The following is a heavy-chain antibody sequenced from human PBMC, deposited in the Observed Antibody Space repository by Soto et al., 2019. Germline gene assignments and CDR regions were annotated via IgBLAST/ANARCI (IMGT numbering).Heavy chain of an antibody. D-gene: IGHD1-26*01. Sequence: QVQLQESGPGLVKPSETLSLTCTVSGGSISSYYWSWIRQPPGKGLEWIGYIYYSGSTNYNPSLKSPVTISVDTSNNPFSLKLSSVTAADTAVYYCARRGYSGSDFDYWGQGTLVTVSS. CDR3: ARRGYSGSDFDY. CDR2: IYYSGST. J-gene: IGHJ4*02. V-gene: IGHV4-59*08. CDR1: GGSISSYY.